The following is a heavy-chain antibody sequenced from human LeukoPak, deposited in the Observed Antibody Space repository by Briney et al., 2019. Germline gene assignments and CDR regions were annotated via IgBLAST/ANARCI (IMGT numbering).Heavy chain of an antibody. CDR3: AKDREPYSSGWSNDGIDY. CDR1: GFTFSSYA. Sequence: GGSLRLSCAASGFTFSSYAMHWVRQAPGKGLEWVAVIRYDGSNKYYADSVKGRFTISRDNSKNTLYLQMNSLRAEDTAVYYCAKDREPYSSGWSNDGIDYWGQGTLVTVSS. J-gene: IGHJ4*02. D-gene: IGHD6-19*01. CDR2: IRYDGSNK. V-gene: IGHV3-30*02.